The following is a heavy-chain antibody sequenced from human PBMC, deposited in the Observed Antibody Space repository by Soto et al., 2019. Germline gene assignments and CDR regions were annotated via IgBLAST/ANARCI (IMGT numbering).Heavy chain of an antibody. J-gene: IGHJ4*02. CDR2: INPNSGGT. CDR1: GYTFTGYY. CDR3: ARARGTIERELTFDY. V-gene: IGHV1-2*02. Sequence: GASVKVSCKASGYTFTGYYMHWVRQAPGQGLEWMGWINPNSGGTNYAQKFQGRVTMTRDTSISTAYMELSRLRSDDTAVYYCARARGTIERELTFDYWGQGTLVTVSS. D-gene: IGHD1-1*01.